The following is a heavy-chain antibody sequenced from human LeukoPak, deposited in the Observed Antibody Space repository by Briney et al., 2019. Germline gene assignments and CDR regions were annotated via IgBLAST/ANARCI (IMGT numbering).Heavy chain of an antibody. CDR2: IYHSGIT. Sequence: SETLSLTCTVSGGSIRSSYYYWGWVRQPPEKGLEWVGEIYHSGITNYNPSLRSRVTTSIDKSQNQFSLQLHSVTAADTAVYYCARRGGVTSGNFYVNYFDYWGQGVLVTVSS. J-gene: IGHJ4*02. CDR1: GGSIRSSYYY. D-gene: IGHD3-16*01. CDR3: ARRGGVTSGNFYVNYFDY. V-gene: IGHV4-39*07.